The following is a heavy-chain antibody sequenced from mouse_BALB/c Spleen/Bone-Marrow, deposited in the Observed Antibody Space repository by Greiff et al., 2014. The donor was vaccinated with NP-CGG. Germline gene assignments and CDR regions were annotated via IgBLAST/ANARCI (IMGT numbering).Heavy chain of an antibody. Sequence: VQLQQSGTVLARPGASVKMSCKASGYTFTSYWMHWVKQRPGQGLEWIGAIYPGSSDTSYNQKFKGKAKLTAVTSTSTAYMELSSLTNEDSAVYYCTRFLYGSSFYYAMDYWGQGTSVTVSS. CDR3: TRFLYGSSFYYAMDY. CDR1: GYTFTSYW. J-gene: IGHJ4*01. CDR2: IYPGSSDT. V-gene: IGHV1-5*01. D-gene: IGHD1-1*01.